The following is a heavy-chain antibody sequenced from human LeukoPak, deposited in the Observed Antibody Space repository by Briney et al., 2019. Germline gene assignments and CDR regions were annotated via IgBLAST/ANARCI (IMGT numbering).Heavy chain of an antibody. CDR1: GFTFSSYW. D-gene: IGHD3-10*01. J-gene: IGHJ3*02. CDR2: IKQDGSEK. CDR3: ARAVLLWFGENAAFDI. Sequence: PGGSLRLSCAASGFTFSSYWMSWVRQAPGKGLEWVANIKQDGSEKYYVDSVKGRFTISRDNAKNSLYLQMNSLRAEDTAVYYCARAVLLWFGENAAFDIWGQGTMVTVSS. V-gene: IGHV3-7*01.